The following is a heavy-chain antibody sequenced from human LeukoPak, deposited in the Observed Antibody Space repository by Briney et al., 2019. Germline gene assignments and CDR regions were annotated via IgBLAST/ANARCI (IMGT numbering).Heavy chain of an antibody. D-gene: IGHD6-13*01. Sequence: ASVKVSCKASGYTFTGYYMHWVRQAPGQGLEWMGWINPNSGGTNYAQKFQGRVTMTRDTSTSTAYMELRSLRSDDTAVYYCATMPAAGPVSADYFDYWGQGTLVTVSS. CDR1: GYTFTGYY. CDR3: ATMPAAGPVSADYFDY. V-gene: IGHV1-2*02. J-gene: IGHJ4*02. CDR2: INPNSGGT.